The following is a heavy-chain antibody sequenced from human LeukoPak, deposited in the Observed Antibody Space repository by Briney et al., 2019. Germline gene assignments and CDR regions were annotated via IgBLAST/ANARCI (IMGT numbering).Heavy chain of an antibody. CDR2: INHSGST. V-gene: IGHV4-34*01. D-gene: IGHD1-26*01. CDR1: GGSFSGYY. Sequence: SETLSLTCAVYGGSFSGYYWSWIRQPPGKGLEWIGEINHSGSTNYNPSLKSRVTISVDKSKNQFSLKLRSVTTADTAVYYCARDVVGAVAFDIWGQGTMVTVSS. CDR3: ARDVVGAVAFDI. J-gene: IGHJ3*02.